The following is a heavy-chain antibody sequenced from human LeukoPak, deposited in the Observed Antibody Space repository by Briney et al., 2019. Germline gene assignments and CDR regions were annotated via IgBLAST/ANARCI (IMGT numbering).Heavy chain of an antibody. CDR1: GFTFSSYA. CDR2: ISGSGDDT. J-gene: IGHJ6*02. V-gene: IGHV3-23*01. Sequence: SGGSLRLSCAASGFTFSSYAMSWVRQAPGKGLEWVSAISGSGDDTYYTDSVKGRFTISRDNSNNTMYLQMNNLRSEDTAVYFCVRDYYGSGTYQGNYYYGMDVWGHGTTVTVSS. CDR3: VRDYYGSGTYQGNYYYGMDV. D-gene: IGHD3-10*01.